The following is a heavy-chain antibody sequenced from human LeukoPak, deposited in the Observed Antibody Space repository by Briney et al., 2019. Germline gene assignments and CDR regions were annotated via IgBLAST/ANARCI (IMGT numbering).Heavy chain of an antibody. CDR1: GFTVSNNY. V-gene: IGHV3-66*01. CDR2: IYSGGST. Sequence: GGSLRLSCAASGFTVSNNYMTWVRQAPGEGLEGVSLIYSGGSTDYPDSVKGRFNISRDNSKNTVYLQMNSLRDEDTAVYYCARGRSSGFFDYWGQGTLVTVSS. CDR3: ARGRSSGFFDY. J-gene: IGHJ4*02. D-gene: IGHD6-19*01.